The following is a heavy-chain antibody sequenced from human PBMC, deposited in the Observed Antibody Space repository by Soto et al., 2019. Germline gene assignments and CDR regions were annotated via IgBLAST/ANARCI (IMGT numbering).Heavy chain of an antibody. CDR2: IRSKANSYAT. CDR1: GFTFSGSA. V-gene: IGHV3-73*02. CDR3: TRPSPETGTTAYGGLF. D-gene: IGHD1-7*01. Sequence: EVQLVESGGGLVQPGGSLKLSCAASGFTFSGSAMHWVRQASGKGLEWVGRIRSKANSYATAYAASVKGRFTISRDDSKNTAYLQMNSLKTEDTAVYYCTRPSPETGTTAYGGLFWGQGNLVTVSS. J-gene: IGHJ4*02.